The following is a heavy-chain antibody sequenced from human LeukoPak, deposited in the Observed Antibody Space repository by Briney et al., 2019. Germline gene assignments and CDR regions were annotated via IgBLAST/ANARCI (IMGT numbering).Heavy chain of an antibody. CDR1: GFTFSSYS. D-gene: IGHD3-9*01. V-gene: IGHV3-21*01. J-gene: IGHJ4*02. CDR2: ISSSSSYI. CDR3: ARVKGLRYFDWFDY. Sequence: PGGSLRLSCAASGFTFSSYSMNWVRQAPGKGLEWVSSISSSSSYIYYADSVKGRFTISRDNAKNSLYLQMNSLRAEDTAVYYCARVKGLRYFDWFDYWGQGTLVTVSS.